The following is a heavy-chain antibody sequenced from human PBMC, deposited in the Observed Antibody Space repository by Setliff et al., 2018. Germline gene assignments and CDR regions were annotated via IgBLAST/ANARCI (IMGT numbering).Heavy chain of an antibody. Sequence: LKISCKGSGYSFTDYWIAWVRQTPGKGLEWMGTIYPGNADTRYSPSFQGQVTISTDTSINTAFLQWNNLKALDTAVYYCARRGERFFNWFDPWGQGTLVTVSS. J-gene: IGHJ5*02. CDR1: GYSFTDYW. V-gene: IGHV5-51*01. CDR3: ARRGERFFNWFDP. CDR2: IYPGNADT. D-gene: IGHD2-21*01.